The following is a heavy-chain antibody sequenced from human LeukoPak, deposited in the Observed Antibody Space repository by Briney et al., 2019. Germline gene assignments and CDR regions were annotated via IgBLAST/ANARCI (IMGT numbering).Heavy chain of an antibody. J-gene: IGHJ4*02. CDR2: FDPEDGET. Sequence: EASVKASCKVSGYTLTELSMHWVRQAPGEGLEWMGGFDPEDGETIYAQKFQGRVTMTEDTSTDTAYMELSSLRSEDTAVYYCATGGIGGITQYWGQGTLVTVSS. CDR3: ATGGIGGITQY. V-gene: IGHV1-24*01. D-gene: IGHD1-20*01. CDR1: GYTLTELS.